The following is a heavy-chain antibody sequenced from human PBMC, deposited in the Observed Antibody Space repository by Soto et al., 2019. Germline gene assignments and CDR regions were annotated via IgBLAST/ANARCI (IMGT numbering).Heavy chain of an antibody. CDR3: AKDTRYGDYVRWFDS. J-gene: IGHJ5*01. V-gene: IGHV3-23*01. D-gene: IGHD4-17*01. CDR2: ITASGGRT. CDR1: GFTFSSYA. Sequence: EVHLLESGGGLVQPGGSLRLSCTASGFTFSSYAMTWVRQAPGRGLEGVSGITASGGRTYYADSVKGWFTISRDNSKSTLYLQMNSLRAEDTAVYYCAKDTRYGDYVRWFDSWGQGTLVTVSS.